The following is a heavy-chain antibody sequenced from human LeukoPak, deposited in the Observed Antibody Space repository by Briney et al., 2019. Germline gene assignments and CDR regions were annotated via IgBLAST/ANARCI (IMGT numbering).Heavy chain of an antibody. J-gene: IGHJ4*02. CDR1: GYSFTFYW. Sequence: GESLKISCKGSGYSFTFYWIGWVRQMPGKGLEWMGIIYPGDSDTRYSPSFQGQVTISADKSISTAYLQWSSLKASDTAMYYCARRGYSYGYAFDYWGQGTLVTVSS. CDR2: IYPGDSDT. V-gene: IGHV5-51*01. CDR3: ARRGYSYGYAFDY. D-gene: IGHD5-18*01.